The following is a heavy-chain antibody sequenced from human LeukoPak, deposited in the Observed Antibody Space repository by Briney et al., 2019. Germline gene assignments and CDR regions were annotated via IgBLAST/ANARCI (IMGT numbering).Heavy chain of an antibody. CDR2: ISAYNGNT. Sequence: GASVKVSCKASGYTFTSYGISWVRQAPGQGLEWMGWISAYNGNTNYAQKLQGRVTMTTDTSTSTAYMELRSLRSDDTAVYYCATHSSNYDFWSGRGWWFDHWGQGTLVTVSS. D-gene: IGHD3-3*01. CDR1: GYTFTSYG. J-gene: IGHJ5*02. CDR3: ATHSSNYDFWSGRGWWFDH. V-gene: IGHV1-18*01.